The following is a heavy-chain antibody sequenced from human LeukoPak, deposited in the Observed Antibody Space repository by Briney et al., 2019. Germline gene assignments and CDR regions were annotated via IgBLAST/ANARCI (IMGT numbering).Heavy chain of an antibody. J-gene: IGHJ5*02. CDR3: ARTPRSGVWTGYYVWFDP. D-gene: IGHD3/OR15-3a*01. CDR1: GASISNYY. CDR2: IYYSGST. V-gene: IGHV4-59*13. Sequence: SETLSLTCSVSGASISNYYWSWIRQPPGKGLEWIGYIYYSGSTNYNPSLKSRLTISVDTSKNQFSLKLTSVTAADTAVYYCARTPRSGVWTGYYVWFDPWGQGTLVSVSS.